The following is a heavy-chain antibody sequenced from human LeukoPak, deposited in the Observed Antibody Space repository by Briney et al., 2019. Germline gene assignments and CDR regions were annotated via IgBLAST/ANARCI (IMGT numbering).Heavy chain of an antibody. V-gene: IGHV4-39*01. CDR2: IYYSGST. CDR1: GGSLSSSSYY. J-gene: IGHJ4*02. Sequence: SEAPSPTFPVSGGSLSSSSYYWGWIRQPPGKGPGWIGSIYYSGSTYYNPSLKSRVTISVDTSKNQFSLKLSSVTAADTAVYYCARQGIATAETDYWGQGTLVTVSS. CDR3: ARQGIATAETDY. D-gene: IGHD6-13*01.